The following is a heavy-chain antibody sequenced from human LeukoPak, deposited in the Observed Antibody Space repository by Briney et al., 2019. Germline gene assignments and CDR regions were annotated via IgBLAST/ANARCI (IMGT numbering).Heavy chain of an antibody. V-gene: IGHV3-53*01. CDR2: IYSGGST. Sequence: GGSLRLSCAASGFTVSSNYMSWVRQAPGKGLEWVSVIYSGGSTYYADSVKGRFTISRDNSKNTLYLQMNSLRAEDTAVYYCAREGNNYGSGSYFDYWGQGTLVTVSS. J-gene: IGHJ4*02. CDR1: GFTVSSNY. D-gene: IGHD3-10*01. CDR3: AREGNNYGSGSYFDY.